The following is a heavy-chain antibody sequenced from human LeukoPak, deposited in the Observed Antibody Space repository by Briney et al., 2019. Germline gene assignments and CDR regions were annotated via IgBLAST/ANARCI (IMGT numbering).Heavy chain of an antibody. D-gene: IGHD6-13*01. CDR2: ISWNSGSI. J-gene: IGHJ5*02. V-gene: IGHV3-9*01. CDR1: GFTFDDYA. CDR3: AKASFSRIAAAGTGEFDP. Sequence: GGSLRLSCAASGFTFDDYAMHWVRQAPGKGLEWVSGISWNSGSIGYADSVKGRFTISRDNAKNSLYLQMNSLRAEDTAVYYCAKASFSRIAAAGTGEFDPWGQGTLVTVSS.